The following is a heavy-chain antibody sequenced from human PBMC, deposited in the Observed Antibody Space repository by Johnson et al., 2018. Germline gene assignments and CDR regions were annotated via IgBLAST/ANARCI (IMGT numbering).Heavy chain of an antibody. J-gene: IGHJ6*02. CDR1: GFTFGDYA. Sequence: VQLVQSGGGLVKPGRSLRLSCTASGFTFGDYAMSWFRQAPGKGLEWVGFIRSKAYGGTTEYVASVKGRFTISRDDSKSIAYLQMKILKTEDTAVYYCTSHLGYCSSTICYSPYYYYGMDVWGQGTTVTVSS. CDR2: IRSKAYGGTT. CDR3: TSHLGYCSSTICYSPYYYYGMDV. V-gene: IGHV3-49*05. D-gene: IGHD2-2*02.